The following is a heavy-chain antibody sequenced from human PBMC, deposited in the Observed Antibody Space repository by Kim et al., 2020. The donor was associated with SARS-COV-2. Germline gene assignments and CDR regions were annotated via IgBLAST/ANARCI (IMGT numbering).Heavy chain of an antibody. CDR2: IYYSGST. V-gene: IGHV4-59*01. J-gene: IGHJ4*02. D-gene: IGHD3-10*01. CDR3: ARIPRIPPVDSGSSDLDY. Sequence: SETLSLTCTVSGGSISSYYWSWIRQPPGKGLEWIGYIYYSGSTNYNPSLKSRVTISVDTSKNQFSLKLSSVTAADTAVYYCARIPRIPPVDSGSSDLDYWGQGTLVTVSS. CDR1: GGSISSYY.